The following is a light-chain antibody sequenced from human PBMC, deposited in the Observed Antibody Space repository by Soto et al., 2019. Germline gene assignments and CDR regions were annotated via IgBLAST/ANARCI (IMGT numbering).Light chain of an antibody. CDR1: SSNIGNNY. CDR2: DSN. CDR3: ATWDSRLTGEV. Sequence: QSVLTQPPSVSAAPGQKVTISFSGSSSNIGNNYVSWYQQLPGTAPKLLIYDSNKRPSGIPDQFSGSKSGTSATLDITGLQTGDEADYYCATWDSRLTGEVFGGGTKLTVL. V-gene: IGLV1-51*01. J-gene: IGLJ2*01.